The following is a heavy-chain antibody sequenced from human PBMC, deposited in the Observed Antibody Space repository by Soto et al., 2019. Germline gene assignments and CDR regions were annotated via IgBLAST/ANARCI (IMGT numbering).Heavy chain of an antibody. Sequence: SETLSLTCTVSGASISGFYWSWIRKSAGKGLEWIGRIYATGTTDYNPSLKSRVMMSVDTSKKQFSLKLRSVSAADTAVYYCVRDGTKTLRDWFDPWGQGISVTVSS. V-gene: IGHV4-4*07. CDR3: VRDGTKTLRDWFDP. J-gene: IGHJ5*02. CDR2: IYATGTT. CDR1: GASISGFY. D-gene: IGHD1-1*01.